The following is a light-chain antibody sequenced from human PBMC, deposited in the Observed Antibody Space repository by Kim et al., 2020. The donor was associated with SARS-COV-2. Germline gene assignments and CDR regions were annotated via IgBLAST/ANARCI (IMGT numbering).Light chain of an antibody. V-gene: IGKV4-1*01. J-gene: IGKJ4*01. CDR3: QQYYTTPPT. Sequence: ATFKGKSSQSILYRSKNKNHLAWYQQKPGQPPKLLVYWASTRESGVPDRFSGSGSGTDFTLTISSLQAEDVAVYYCQQYYTTPPTFGGGTKVDIK. CDR2: WAS. CDR1: QSILYRSKNKNH.